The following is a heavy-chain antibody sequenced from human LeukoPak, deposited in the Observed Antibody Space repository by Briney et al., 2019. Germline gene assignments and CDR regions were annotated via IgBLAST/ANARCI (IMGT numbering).Heavy chain of an antibody. CDR3: VKHSVTVVGASFDL. CDR1: RFTFSNYA. J-gene: IGHJ4*02. D-gene: IGHD1-26*01. CDR2: IRRNGDKT. Sequence: GRSLRLSCAPSRFTFSNYAISWVRQAPRQGLEWVSDIRRNGDKTYYVDSVKGRFTISRRNSKNTLYRQMDILKPGAPAVYYLVKHSVTVVGASFDLWGQKTPVTVSS. V-gene: IGHV3-23*01.